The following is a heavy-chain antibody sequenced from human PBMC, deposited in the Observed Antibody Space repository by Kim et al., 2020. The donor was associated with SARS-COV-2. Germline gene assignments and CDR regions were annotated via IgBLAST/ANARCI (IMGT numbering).Heavy chain of an antibody. Sequence: GRVTITADESTSTAYMELSSLRSEDTAVYYCAREGYCGGDCYSEGAYFDYWGQGTLVTVSS. V-gene: IGHV1-69*01. D-gene: IGHD2-21*01. CDR3: AREGYCGGDCYSEGAYFDY. J-gene: IGHJ4*02.